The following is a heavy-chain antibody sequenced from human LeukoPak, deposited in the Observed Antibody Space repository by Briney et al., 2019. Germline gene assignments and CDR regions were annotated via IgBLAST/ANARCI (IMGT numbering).Heavy chain of an antibody. CDR1: GFTFSSYG. CDR2: IWYDGSNK. J-gene: IGHJ3*02. Sequence: GGSLRLSCAASGFTFSSYGMHWVRQAPGKGLEWVAVIWYDGSNKYYADSVKGRFTISRDNSKNTLYLQMNSLSAEDTAVYYCARGSGIVVVDAFDIWGQGTMVTVSS. V-gene: IGHV3-33*01. CDR3: ARGSGIVVVDAFDI. D-gene: IGHD2-2*01.